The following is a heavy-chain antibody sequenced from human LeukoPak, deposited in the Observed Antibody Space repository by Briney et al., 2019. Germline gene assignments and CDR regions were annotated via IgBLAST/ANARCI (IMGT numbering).Heavy chain of an antibody. J-gene: IGHJ4*02. CDR2: MNPNSGNT. CDR3: ARGSLGAYDSSGG. D-gene: IGHD3-22*01. Sequence: GASVTVSCKASGYTFTSYDINWVRQATGQGLEWMGWMNPNSGNTGYAQKFQGRVTITRNTSISTAYMELSSLRSEDTAVYYCARGSLGAYDSSGGWAQGPLVPASS. V-gene: IGHV1-8*03. CDR1: GYTFTSYD.